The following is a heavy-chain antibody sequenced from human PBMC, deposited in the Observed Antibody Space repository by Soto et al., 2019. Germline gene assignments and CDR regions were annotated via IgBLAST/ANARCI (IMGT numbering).Heavy chain of an antibody. CDR2: IHHSGTT. CDR3: ARAGDTMVRGVIIMNYYGMDV. J-gene: IGHJ6*02. Sequence: PSETLSLTCAVSGYSISRGYYWGWIRQPPGKGLEWIGNIHHSGTTYYNPSLKSRVTISIDRSKNQFSLKLISVTAADTAVYYCARAGDTMVRGVIIMNYYGMDVWGQGTTVTVSS. CDR1: GYSISRGYY. D-gene: IGHD3-10*01. V-gene: IGHV4-38-2*01.